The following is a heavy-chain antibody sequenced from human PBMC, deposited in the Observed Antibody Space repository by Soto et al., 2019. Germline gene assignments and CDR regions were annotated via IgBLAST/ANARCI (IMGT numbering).Heavy chain of an antibody. CDR3: AKDQGGYSGYDSMYYYYGMDV. V-gene: IGHV3-30*18. D-gene: IGHD5-12*01. CDR2: ISYDGSNK. J-gene: IGHJ6*02. Sequence: QVQLVESGGGVVQPGRSLRLSCAASGFTFSSYGMHWVRQAPGKGLEWVAVISYDGSNKYYADSVKGRFTISRDNSKNTLYVQMNSLRAEDTAVYYCAKDQGGYSGYDSMYYYYGMDVWGQGTTVTVSS. CDR1: GFTFSSYG.